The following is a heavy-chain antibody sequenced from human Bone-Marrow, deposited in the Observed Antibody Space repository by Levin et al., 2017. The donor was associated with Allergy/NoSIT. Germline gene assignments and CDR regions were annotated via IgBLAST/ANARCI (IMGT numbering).Heavy chain of an antibody. CDR3: AKANYDTSGYRDWYIDL. CDR2: ISSRGGST. J-gene: IGHJ2*01. D-gene: IGHD3-22*01. V-gene: IGHV3-23*01. CDR1: GFDFSYYA. Sequence: GGSLRLSCAAAGFDFSYYAMSWVRQAPGAGLEWVSGISSRGGSTYYADSVKGRFTISRDNSKNTLYLQVDSLRAEDTAIYYCAKANYDTSGYRDWYIDLWGRGTLVTVSS.